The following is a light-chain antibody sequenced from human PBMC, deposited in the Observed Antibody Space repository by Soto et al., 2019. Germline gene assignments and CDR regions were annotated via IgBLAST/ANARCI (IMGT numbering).Light chain of an antibody. Sequence: QSVLTQPPSASVTPGQRVTISCSGSSSNIGSNYVYWYQQLPGSAPKLLIYRNDQRPSGVPDRFSASKSGTAASLAISGLRSEDEADYHCAAWDDSLSAVVFGGGTQLTVL. V-gene: IGLV1-47*01. CDR1: SSNIGSNY. CDR2: RND. CDR3: AAWDDSLSAVV. J-gene: IGLJ2*01.